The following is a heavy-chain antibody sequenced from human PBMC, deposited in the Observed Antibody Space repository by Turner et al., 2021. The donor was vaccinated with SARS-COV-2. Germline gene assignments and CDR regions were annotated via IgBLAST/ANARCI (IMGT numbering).Heavy chain of an antibody. CDR3: ASRLFGEAYNHDGFDI. CDR1: GGSISSYY. V-gene: IGHV4-59*08. Sequence: QVQLQESGPGLVTPSETLYHTCTVSGGSISSYYWNGFQQPPGKGLVWSGYIHYTGSTNYKPSLKSRVTITVDTAKTQFSVKLSSVTAEDTDVYYCASRLFGEAYNHDGFDIWGQGTMVTVSS. D-gene: IGHD3-10*02. J-gene: IGHJ3*02. CDR2: IHYTGST.